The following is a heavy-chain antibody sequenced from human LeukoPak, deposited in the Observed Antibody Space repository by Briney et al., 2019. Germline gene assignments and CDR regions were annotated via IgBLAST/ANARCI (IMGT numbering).Heavy chain of an antibody. CDR2: MNPNSGNT. V-gene: IGHV1-8*01. D-gene: IGHD3-22*01. CDR1: GYTFTSYD. Sequence: ASVKVSCKASGYTFTSYDINWVRQATRQGLEWMGWMNPNSGNTGYTQKFQGRVTMTRNTSISTAYMELSSLRSEDTAVYYCARGPYYYDSSGWNWFDPWGQGTLVTVSS. J-gene: IGHJ5*02. CDR3: ARGPYYYDSSGWNWFDP.